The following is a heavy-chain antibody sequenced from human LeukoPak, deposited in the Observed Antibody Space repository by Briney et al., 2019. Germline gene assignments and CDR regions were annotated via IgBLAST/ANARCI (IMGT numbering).Heavy chain of an antibody. CDR3: AGVAGLWFGDAYYYMDV. V-gene: IGHV4-59*01. CDR2: IYYGGST. J-gene: IGHJ6*03. D-gene: IGHD3-10*01. Sequence: SETLSLTCTVSGGSISSYYWSWIRQPPGKGLEWIGHIYYGGSTTYNPYLTSRVTISVDTSKNQFSLKLTSVTAADTALYYCAGVAGLWFGDAYYYMDVWGKGTTVTISS. CDR1: GGSISSYY.